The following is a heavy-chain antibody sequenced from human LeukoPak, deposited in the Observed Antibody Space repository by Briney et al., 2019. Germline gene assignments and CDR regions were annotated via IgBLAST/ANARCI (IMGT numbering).Heavy chain of an antibody. CDR1: GFTFSSYG. Sequence: PGGSLRLSCAASGFTFSSYGMLWARHAPGKGLEWLAVISYDGSNKYYADSVKGRFTISRDNSKNTLYLQMNSLRAEDTAVYYCARGWDRDCTSTSCYIAYNWGQGTLVSVSS. CDR3: ARGWDRDCTSTSCYIAYN. J-gene: IGHJ4*02. CDR2: ISYDGSNK. D-gene: IGHD2-2*02. V-gene: IGHV3-30*19.